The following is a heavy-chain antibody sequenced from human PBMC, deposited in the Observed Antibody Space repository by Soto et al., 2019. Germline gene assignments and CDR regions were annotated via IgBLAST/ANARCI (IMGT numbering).Heavy chain of an antibody. CDR2: ISYDGSNK. CDR3: AKDLKSSLDFWSGYYYYYYGMDV. V-gene: IGHV3-30*18. Sequence: PGGSLRLSCAASGFTFSSYGMHWVRQAPGKGLEWVAVISYDGSNKYYADSVKGRFTISRDNSKNTLYLQMNSLRAEDTAVYYCAKDLKSSLDFWSGYYYYYYGMDVWGQGTTVTVSS. J-gene: IGHJ6*02. D-gene: IGHD3-3*01. CDR1: GFTFSSYG.